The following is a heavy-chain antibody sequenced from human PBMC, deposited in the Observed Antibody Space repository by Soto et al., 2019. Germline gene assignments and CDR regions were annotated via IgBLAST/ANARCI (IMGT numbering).Heavy chain of an antibody. Sequence: PGGSLRLSCAASGFTFSSYAMHWVRQAPGKGLEWVAVISYDGSNKYYADSVKGRFTISRDNSKNTLYLQMNSLRAEDTAVYYYARDRGYSYVQGREDYWGQGTLVTVSS. J-gene: IGHJ4*02. D-gene: IGHD5-18*01. CDR1: GFTFSSYA. CDR2: ISYDGSNK. CDR3: ARDRGYSYVQGREDY. V-gene: IGHV3-30-3*01.